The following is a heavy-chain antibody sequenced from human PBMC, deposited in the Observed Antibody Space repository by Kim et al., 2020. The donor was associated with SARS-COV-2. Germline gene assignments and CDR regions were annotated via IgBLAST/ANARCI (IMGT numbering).Heavy chain of an antibody. CDR2: IKSKTDGGTT. Sequence: GGSLRLSCAASGFTFSNAWMSWVRQAPGKGLEWVGRIKSKTDGGTTDYAAPVKGRFTISRDDSKNTLYLQMNSLKTEDTAVYYCTTGGYNIHDYGDYDPPFHWGQGTLVTVSS. D-gene: IGHD4-17*01. CDR1: GFTFSNAW. V-gene: IGHV3-15*01. CDR3: TTGGYNIHDYGDYDPPFH. J-gene: IGHJ4*02.